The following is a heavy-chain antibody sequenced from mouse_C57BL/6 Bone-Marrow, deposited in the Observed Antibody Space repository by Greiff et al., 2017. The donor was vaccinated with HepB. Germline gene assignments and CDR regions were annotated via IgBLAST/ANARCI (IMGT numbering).Heavy chain of an antibody. J-gene: IGHJ3*01. CDR1: GFNIKDYY. CDR2: IDPEDGDT. CDR3: TPLLLPPFAY. D-gene: IGHD1-1*01. Sequence: EVQLQQSGAELVRPGASVKLSCTASGFNIKDYYMHWVKQRPEQGLEWIGRIDPEDGDTEYAPKFQGKATMTEDTSSNTAYLQLSSLTSEDTAVYYCTPLLLPPFAYWGQGTLVTVSA. V-gene: IGHV14-1*01.